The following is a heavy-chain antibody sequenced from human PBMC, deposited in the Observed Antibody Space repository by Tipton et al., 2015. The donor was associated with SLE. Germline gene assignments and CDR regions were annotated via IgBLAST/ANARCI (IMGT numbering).Heavy chain of an antibody. D-gene: IGHD5-24*01. CDR3: ARVGLITPDAFDI. CDR2: LYTSGTT. V-gene: IGHV4-4*08. J-gene: IGHJ3*02. CDR1: GGSISSHY. Sequence: TLSLTCTVSGGSISSHYWSWIRQPPGKTLEWIGYLYTSGTTKYNPSLQSRVTISVDTPKNQFSLKLNSVTAADTAVYYCARVGLITPDAFDIWGEGTMVTVSS.